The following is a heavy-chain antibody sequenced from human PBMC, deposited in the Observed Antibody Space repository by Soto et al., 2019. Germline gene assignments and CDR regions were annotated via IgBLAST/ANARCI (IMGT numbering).Heavy chain of an antibody. Sequence: QLQLQESAPGLVKPSETLSLTCTVSGGSISSSSYYWGWIRQPPGKGLEWIGSIDYSGSSYYNPSLKSRVTISVDTSKNPFSLKLSSVTAADTAVYYCASTRGGYDFWSGSLRADPVWGQGTLVTVSS. CDR3: ASTRGGYDFWSGSLRADPV. CDR2: IDYSGSS. D-gene: IGHD3-3*01. V-gene: IGHV4-39*01. J-gene: IGHJ4*02. CDR1: GGSISSSSYY.